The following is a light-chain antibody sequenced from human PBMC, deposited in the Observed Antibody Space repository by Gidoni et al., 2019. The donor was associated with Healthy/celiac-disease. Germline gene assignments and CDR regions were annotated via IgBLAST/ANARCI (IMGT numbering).Light chain of an antibody. J-gene: IGLJ2*01. CDR1: SSNIGAGYD. CDR3: QSYDSSLSGSGV. CDR2: GNS. Sequence: QSVLTQPPSGSGAPGQRVTISCTGSSSNIGAGYDVHWYQQLPGTAPKLLIYGNSHRPSGVPDRFSGSKSGTSASLAITGLQAEDEADYYCQSYDSSLSGSGVFGGGTKLTVL. V-gene: IGLV1-40*01.